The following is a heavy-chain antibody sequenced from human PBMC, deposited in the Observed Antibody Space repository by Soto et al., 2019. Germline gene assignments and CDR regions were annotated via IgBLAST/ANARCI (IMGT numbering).Heavy chain of an antibody. D-gene: IGHD5-12*01. CDR1: GFTFSSYG. Sequence: GGSLRLSCAASGFTFSSYGMHWVRQAPGKGLEWVAVISYDGSNKYYADSVKGRFTISRDNSKNTLYLQMNSLRAEDTAVYYCAKDAKRVEMATIHEYYFDYWGQGTLVTVSS. J-gene: IGHJ4*02. CDR3: AKDAKRVEMATIHEYYFDY. CDR2: ISYDGSNK. V-gene: IGHV3-30*18.